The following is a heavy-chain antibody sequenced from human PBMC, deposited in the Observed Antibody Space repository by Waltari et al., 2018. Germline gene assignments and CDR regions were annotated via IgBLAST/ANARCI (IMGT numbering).Heavy chain of an antibody. Sequence: EEQLVESGGGLAQPGASLSISCAASGSTFSRYWMAQVRDDTGKGLVWVSRISSDGSTITYADAVKGRFTISRDNAKNTLYVQMNRLRAEDTAVYYCARVATKTYSSPVPGRPYYYGMDVWGQGTTVTVSS. CDR3: ARVATKTYSSPVPGRPYYYGMDV. D-gene: IGHD3-22*01. CDR2: ISSDGSTI. J-gene: IGHJ6*02. CDR1: GSTFSRYW. V-gene: IGHV3-74*01.